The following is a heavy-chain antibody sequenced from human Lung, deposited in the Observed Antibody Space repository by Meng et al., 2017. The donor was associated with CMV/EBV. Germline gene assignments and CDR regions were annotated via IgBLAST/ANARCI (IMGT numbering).Heavy chain of an antibody. J-gene: IGHJ6*02. CDR3: ARDLQAARPGYYYGMDV. D-gene: IGHD6-6*01. CDR1: GGTFSSYA. Sequence: SVXVSXXASGGTFSSYAISWVRQAPGQGLEWIGGIIPIFGTANYAQKFQGRVTITTDESTSTAYMELSSLRSEDTAVYYCARDLQAARPGYYYGMDVWGQGTTVXVSS. V-gene: IGHV1-69*05. CDR2: IIPIFGTA.